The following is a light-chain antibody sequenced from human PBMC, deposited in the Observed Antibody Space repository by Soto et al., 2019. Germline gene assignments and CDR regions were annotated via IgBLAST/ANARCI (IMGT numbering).Light chain of an antibody. CDR2: GAG. CDR3: QQYGSSPPWA. Sequence: EIVLTQSPGTLSLSPGERATLSYRPGQSLSSSSLAWYQQNLGQAPRLLICGAGSRATGIPDRLTGGGSGTDFIPTVSRLEPEYFAVYNCQQYGSSPPWAFGQGTKVEIK. CDR1: QSLSSSS. J-gene: IGKJ1*01. V-gene: IGKV3-20*01.